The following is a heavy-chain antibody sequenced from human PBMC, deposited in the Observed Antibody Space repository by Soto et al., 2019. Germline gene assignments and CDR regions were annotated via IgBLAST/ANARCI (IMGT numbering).Heavy chain of an antibody. D-gene: IGHD2-8*01. J-gene: IGHJ4*02. CDR1: GFTFRSNW. V-gene: IGHV3-7*01. CDR2: IKQDGSEK. CDR3: ARTPDCTNGVCSAGFDY. Sequence: GGSLRLSCAASGFTFRSNWMSWVRQAPGKGLEWVANIKQDGSEKYYVDSVKGRLTISRDNAKNSLYLQMNSLRAEDTAVYYCARTPDCTNGVCSAGFDYWGQGTLVTVSS.